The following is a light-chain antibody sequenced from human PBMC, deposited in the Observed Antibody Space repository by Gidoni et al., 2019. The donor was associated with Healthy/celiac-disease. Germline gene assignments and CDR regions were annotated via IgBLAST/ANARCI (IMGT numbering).Light chain of an antibody. CDR3: QQYGSSPVVT. Sequence: EIVLTQSPGTLSLSPGERATLSCRASQSVSSSYLAWYQQKPGQAPRLLIYGASSRATGIPDRFSGSGSGTDFTLTISRLEPEDFAVYYCQQYGSSPVVTFGPGTKVEIK. CDR2: GAS. V-gene: IGKV3-20*01. CDR1: QSVSSSY. J-gene: IGKJ3*01.